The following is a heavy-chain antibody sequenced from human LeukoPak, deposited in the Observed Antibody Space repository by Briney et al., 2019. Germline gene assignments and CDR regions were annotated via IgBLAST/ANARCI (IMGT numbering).Heavy chain of an antibody. CDR3: TRMNYYYGMDV. CDR2: IRSKAYGGIT. J-gene: IGHJ6*02. Sequence: PGRSLRLSCTASGFTFGDYAMSWVRQAPGKGLEWVGFIRSKAYGGITEYAASVKGRFTISRDDSKSIAYLQMNSLKTEDTAVYYCTRMNYYYGMDVWGQGTTVTVSS. CDR1: GFTFGDYA. V-gene: IGHV3-49*04.